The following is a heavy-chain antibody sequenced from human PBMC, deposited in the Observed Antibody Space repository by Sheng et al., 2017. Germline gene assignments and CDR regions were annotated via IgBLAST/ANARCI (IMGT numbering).Heavy chain of an antibody. D-gene: IGHD3-22*01. CDR2: INHSGST. CDR3: ARGAPCSSGYYYSAEYFQH. CDR1: GGSFSGYY. V-gene: IGHV4-34*01. J-gene: IGHJ1*01. Sequence: QVQLQQWGAGLLKPSETLSLTCAVYGGSFSGYYWSWIRQPPGKGLEWIGEINHSGSTNYNPSLKSRVTISVDTSKNQFSLKLSSVTAADTAVYYCARGAPCSSGYYYSAEYFQHWGQGTLVTVSS.